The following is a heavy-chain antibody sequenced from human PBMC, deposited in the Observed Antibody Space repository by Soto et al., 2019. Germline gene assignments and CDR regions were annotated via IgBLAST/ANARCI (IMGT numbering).Heavy chain of an antibody. V-gene: IGHV3-23*01. CDR1: GFTFSSYT. D-gene: IGHD2-2*01. CDR3: AKRGCCSGTSCSYYYDY. Sequence: PGGSLRLSCAASGFTFSSYTMHWVRQAPGKGLEWVSTITGSGGSTFYADSVRGRFTISRDNSKNTLYLQLNSLRAEDTAVFYCAKRGCCSGTSCSYYYDYWGQGTLVTVSS. CDR2: ITGSGGST. J-gene: IGHJ4*02.